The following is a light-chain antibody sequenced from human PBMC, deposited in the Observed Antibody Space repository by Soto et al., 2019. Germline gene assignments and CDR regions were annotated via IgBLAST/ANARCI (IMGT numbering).Light chain of an antibody. CDR3: QQYDGSPLYT. CDR1: QRIRSTY. J-gene: IGKJ2*01. V-gene: IGKV3-20*01. CDR2: DAS. Sequence: EILLTQSPGTLSLSPGDSATLSCRARQRIRSTYLAWYQQKPGQAPRLLIYDASSRATGIPDRFSGSGSGTDFYLTISRLEPEDFAVYYCQQYDGSPLYTFGQGTKLEIK.